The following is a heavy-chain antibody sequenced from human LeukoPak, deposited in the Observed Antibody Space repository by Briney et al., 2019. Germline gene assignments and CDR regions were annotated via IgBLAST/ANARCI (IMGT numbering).Heavy chain of an antibody. CDR1: GFTFSSYS. J-gene: IGHJ4*02. CDR2: VSSSSSTI. D-gene: IGHD3-22*01. Sequence: GGSLRLSCAASGFTFSSYSMNWVRQAPGKGLEWVSYVSSSSSTIYYADSVKGRFIISRDNAKNSLYPQMNSLRAEDTAVYYCARDRYYDSSGVPNYWGQGTLVIVSS. CDR3: ARDRYYDSSGVPNY. V-gene: IGHV3-48*04.